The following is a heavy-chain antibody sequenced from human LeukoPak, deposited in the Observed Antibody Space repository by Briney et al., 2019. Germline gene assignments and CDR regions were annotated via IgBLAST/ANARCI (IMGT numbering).Heavy chain of an antibody. D-gene: IGHD6-19*01. CDR2: VRAYNGNT. CDR1: GYTFTSNG. J-gene: IGHJ4*02. CDR3: ARVGWLVRGYFNY. V-gene: IGHV1-18*01. Sequence: GASVKVSCKASGYTFTSNGISWVRQVPGQGLEWLGWVRAYNGNTNYAQKLQGRVTMTTDTSTSTAYMELRSLRSDDTAVYYCARVGWLVRGYFNYWGQGTLVTVSS.